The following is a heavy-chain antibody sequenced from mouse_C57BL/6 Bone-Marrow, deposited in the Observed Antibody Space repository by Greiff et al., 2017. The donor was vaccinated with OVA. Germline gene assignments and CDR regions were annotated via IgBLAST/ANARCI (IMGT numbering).Heavy chain of an antibody. Sequence: VQLQQSVAELVRPGASVKLSCTASGFNIKNTYMHWVKQRPEQGLEWIGRIDPANGNTKYAPKFQGKATITADTSSNTAYLQLSSLTSEDTAISDCAGSRVLRRENAMDDWGQGTSVTVSS. CDR2: IDPANGNT. V-gene: IGHV14-3*01. D-gene: IGHD2-14*01. J-gene: IGHJ4*01. CDR3: AGSRVLRRENAMDD. CDR1: GFNIKNTY.